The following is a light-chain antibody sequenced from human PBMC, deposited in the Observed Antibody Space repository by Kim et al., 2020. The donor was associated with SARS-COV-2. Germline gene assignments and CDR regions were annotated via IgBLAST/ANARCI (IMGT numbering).Light chain of an antibody. J-gene: IGKJ4*01. CDR1: RVVNND. CDR3: QQSFSPPRT. CDR2: TTS. V-gene: IGKV1-39*01. Sequence: GARVTLTCRASRVVNNDLNWYQQKPGKAPTLLISTTSYLQNGVPSRFSGSGSETEFTLTISGLQPEDFATYYCQQSFSPPRTFGGGTKVDIK.